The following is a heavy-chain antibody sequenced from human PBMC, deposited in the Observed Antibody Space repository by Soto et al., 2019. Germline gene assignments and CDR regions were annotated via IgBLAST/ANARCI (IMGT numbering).Heavy chain of an antibody. CDR3: AKEGSNRIAAARPFDY. CDR1: GFTFSSYA. Sequence: EVQLLESGGGLVQPGGSLRLSCAASGFTFSSYAMSWVRQAPGTGLEWVSAISGSGGSTYYADSVKGRFTISRDNSKNTLYLQMNSLRAEDTAVYYCAKEGSNRIAAARPFDYWGQGTLVTVSS. D-gene: IGHD6-13*01. J-gene: IGHJ4*02. V-gene: IGHV3-23*01. CDR2: ISGSGGST.